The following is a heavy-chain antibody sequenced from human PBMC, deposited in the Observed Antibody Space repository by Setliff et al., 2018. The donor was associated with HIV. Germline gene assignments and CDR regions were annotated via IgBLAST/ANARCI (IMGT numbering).Heavy chain of an antibody. Sequence: PSETLSLTCTVSGGSASNSRYYWAWIRQPPGKGLEYIGSIHYNEKTYYNPSLKSRVTISIDTSKNQFSLNLTSVTAVYYCGRWGHGYNSYDHWGQGTLVTVSS. CDR2: IHYNEKT. J-gene: IGHJ4*02. V-gene: IGHV4-39*01. CDR3: HGYNSYDH. CDR1: GGSASNSRYY. D-gene: IGHD3-10*01.